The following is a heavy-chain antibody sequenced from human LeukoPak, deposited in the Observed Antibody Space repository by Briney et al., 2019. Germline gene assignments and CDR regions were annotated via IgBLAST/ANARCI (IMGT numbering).Heavy chain of an antibody. V-gene: IGHV3-23*01. J-gene: IGHJ4*02. CDR2: ISGSGGST. CDR3: AKFAVGSGWTRPFDY. CDR1: GFTFSTYG. D-gene: IGHD6-19*01. Sequence: GGSLRLSCEASGFTFSTYGMSWVRQAPGKGLEWVSAISGSGGSTYYADSVKGRVTISRDNSKNTLYLQVNSLRVEDTAVYYCAKFAVGSGWTRPFDYWGQGTLVTVSS.